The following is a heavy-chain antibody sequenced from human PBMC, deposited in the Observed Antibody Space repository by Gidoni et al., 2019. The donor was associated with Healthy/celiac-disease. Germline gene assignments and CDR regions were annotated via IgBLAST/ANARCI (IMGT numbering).Heavy chain of an antibody. Sequence: EVQLVESGGGLVQPGGSLRLSCAASGFTFSSYSMNWVRQAPGKGLEWVSSISSSSSYIYYADSVKGRFTISRDNAKNSLYLQMNSLRAEDTAVYYCARERYCSSTSCYSPPDYWGQGTLVTVSS. D-gene: IGHD2-2*01. J-gene: IGHJ4*02. CDR2: ISSSSSYI. V-gene: IGHV3-21*01. CDR1: GFTFSSYS. CDR3: ARERYCSSTSCYSPPDY.